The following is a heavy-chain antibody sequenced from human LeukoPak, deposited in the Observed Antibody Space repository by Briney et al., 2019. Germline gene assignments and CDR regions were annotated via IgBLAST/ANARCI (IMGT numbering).Heavy chain of an antibody. Sequence: GGSLRLSCAASGFTFSGSPILWVRQASGKGLEWVGRIRSKADNYATAYAASVQGRCTISRDDSKNTAYLQLNSLKIEDTAVYYCAKGDALLFLWGQGTMVTVSS. V-gene: IGHV3-73*01. CDR2: IRSKADNYAT. J-gene: IGHJ3*01. CDR1: GFTFSGSP. CDR3: AKGDALLFL. D-gene: IGHD2-21*01.